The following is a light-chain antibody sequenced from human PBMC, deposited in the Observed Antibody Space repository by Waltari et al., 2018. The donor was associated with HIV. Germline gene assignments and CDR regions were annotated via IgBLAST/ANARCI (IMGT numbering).Light chain of an antibody. CDR1: RSAVGAFLF. Sequence: QSVLTQPAPVSGPPGRSFTISCSGTRSAVGAFLFVSWYRQNPGKAPQFIIFQDTKRPSGISDRFSGAKSGKTASLTISGLRLEDQGNYYCCSYAGRNTYVFGSGTEVSVL. J-gene: IGLJ1*01. V-gene: IGLV2-23*01. CDR3: CSYAGRNTYV. CDR2: QDT.